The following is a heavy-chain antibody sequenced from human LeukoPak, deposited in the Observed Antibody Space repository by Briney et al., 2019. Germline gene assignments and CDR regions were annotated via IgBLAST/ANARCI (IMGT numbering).Heavy chain of an antibody. CDR1: GFTISYNF. CDR2: IFSGNAI. CDR3: ATPHAARDAFDI. J-gene: IGHJ3*02. D-gene: IGHD2-15*01. V-gene: IGHV3-53*01. Sequence: GGSLRLSCTASGFTISYNFLNWVRQAPGKGLEWVSVIFSGNAIFYADSVKGRFTISRDNSRNTVYLQMNSLRAEDTAVYYCATPHAARDAFDIWGQGTMVTVAS.